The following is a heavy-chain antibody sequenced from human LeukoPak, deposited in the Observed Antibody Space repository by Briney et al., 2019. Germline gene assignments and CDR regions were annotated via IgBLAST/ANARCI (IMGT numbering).Heavy chain of an antibody. D-gene: IGHD1-26*01. Sequence: GGSLRLSCAASGFTFSPCGMHWVRQAPGKGLEWVANIKQDGSEKYYVDSVKGRFTISRDNAKNSLYLQMNSLRAEDTAVYYCAREEWELLRYYYYYMDVWGKGTTVTVSS. J-gene: IGHJ6*03. CDR1: GFTFSPCG. V-gene: IGHV3-7*01. CDR3: AREEWELLRYYYYYMDV. CDR2: IKQDGSEK.